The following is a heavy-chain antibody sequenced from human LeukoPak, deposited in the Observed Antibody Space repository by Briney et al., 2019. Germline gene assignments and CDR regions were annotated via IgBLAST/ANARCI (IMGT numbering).Heavy chain of an antibody. V-gene: IGHV4-61*02. J-gene: IGHJ3*02. D-gene: IGHD3-22*01. CDR1: GGSISSDNYY. Sequence: PSQTLSLTCTVSGGSISSDNYYWSWIRQPAGEGLEWIGRIYASGSTNYSPSLKSRVTVSVDTSKSQFSLKLSSVTAADTAVYYCARLAYYYDSSGLTPTDAFDIWGQGTMVTVSS. CDR3: ARLAYYYDSSGLTPTDAFDI. CDR2: IYASGST.